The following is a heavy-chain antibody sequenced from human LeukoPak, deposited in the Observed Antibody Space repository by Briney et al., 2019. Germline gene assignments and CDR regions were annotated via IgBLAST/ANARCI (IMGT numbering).Heavy chain of an antibody. D-gene: IGHD3-22*01. CDR2: IFVGSGNT. Sequence: AASVKVSCKASGFTFTSSAMQWVRQARGQRLEWIGWIFVGSGNTNYAQKFQERVTITRDMSTSTAYMELSSLRSEDTAVYYCAAGYHDSSGNPSPYDAFDIWGQGTMVTVSS. CDR1: GFTFTSSA. CDR3: AAGYHDSSGNPSPYDAFDI. V-gene: IGHV1-58*02. J-gene: IGHJ3*02.